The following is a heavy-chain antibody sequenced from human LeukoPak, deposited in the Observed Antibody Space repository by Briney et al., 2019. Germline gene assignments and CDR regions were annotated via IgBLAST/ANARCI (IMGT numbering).Heavy chain of an antibody. CDR1: GGSFSGYY. Sequence: SETLSLTCAVYGGSFSGYYWSWIRQPPGKGLEWIGEINHSGSTNYNPSLKSRVTISVDTSKNQFSLKLSSVTAADTAVFYCARSLHFRTFDPWGQGTLVTVSS. CDR2: INHSGST. J-gene: IGHJ5*02. CDR3: ARSLHFRTFDP. D-gene: IGHD2/OR15-2a*01. V-gene: IGHV4-34*01.